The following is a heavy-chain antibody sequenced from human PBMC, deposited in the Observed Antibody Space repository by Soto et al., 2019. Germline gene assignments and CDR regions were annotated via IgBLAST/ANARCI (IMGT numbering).Heavy chain of an antibody. J-gene: IGHJ4*02. D-gene: IGHD6-19*01. Sequence: XQTLSLPCAVSGGSISSGRYSWSWIRQPPGKGLQWIGYIYHSGSTYYNPSLKSRVTISVDRSKNQFSLKLSSVTAADTAVYYCARGGDGSAIAVAGTNFDDWGQGTLVTVSS. CDR3: ARGGDGSAIAVAGTNFDD. V-gene: IGHV4-30-2*01. CDR1: GGSISSGRYS. CDR2: IYHSGST.